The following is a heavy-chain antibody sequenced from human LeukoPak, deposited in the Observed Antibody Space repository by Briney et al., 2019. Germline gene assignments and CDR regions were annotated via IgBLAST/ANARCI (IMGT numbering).Heavy chain of an antibody. D-gene: IGHD2-2*01. V-gene: IGHV1-3*01. CDR3: ARGTVPAARGYYYYGMDV. CDR1: GYTFTSYA. J-gene: IGHJ6*04. CDR2: INAGNGNT. Sequence: GASVKVSCKASGYTFTSYAMHWVRQAPGQRLEWMGWINAGNGNTKYSQKFQGRVTITRDTSASTAYMELSSLRSEDTAVYYCARGTVPAARGYYYYGMDVWGKGTTVTVSS.